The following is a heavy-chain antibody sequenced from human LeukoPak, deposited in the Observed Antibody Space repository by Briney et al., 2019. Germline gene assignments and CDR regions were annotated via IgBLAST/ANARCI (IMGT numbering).Heavy chain of an antibody. CDR3: VSFYETY. J-gene: IGHJ4*02. Sequence: GGSLRLSCAASGFTFSDYYMSWIRQAPGKGLEWVSYISSSSSYTNYADSVKGRFTISRDNAKNTVYLQMNNLRVEDTAVYYCVSFYETYWGRGTLVTVSS. CDR2: ISSSSSYT. V-gene: IGHV3-11*06. D-gene: IGHD2-2*01. CDR1: GFTFSDYY.